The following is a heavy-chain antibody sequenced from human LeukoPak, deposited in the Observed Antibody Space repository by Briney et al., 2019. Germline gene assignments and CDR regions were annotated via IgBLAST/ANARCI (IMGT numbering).Heavy chain of an antibody. D-gene: IGHD5-18*01. J-gene: IGHJ4*02. Sequence: GGSLRLSCAASGFSVSNNYMSWVRQAPGKGLEWVSVIYSGDITYYTDSVEGRFTISRDNSKNTLYLQMNSLRAEDTAVYYCARGSGYSYGFPDYWGQGTLVTVSS. V-gene: IGHV3-53*01. CDR3: ARGSGYSYGFPDY. CDR1: GFSVSNNY. CDR2: IYSGDIT.